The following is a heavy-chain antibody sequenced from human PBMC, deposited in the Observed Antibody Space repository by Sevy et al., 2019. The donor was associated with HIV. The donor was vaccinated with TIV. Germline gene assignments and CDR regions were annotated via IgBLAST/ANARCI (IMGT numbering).Heavy chain of an antibody. CDR3: ATTKDYYDGSGYPFDD. Sequence: ASVKVSCKVSGYTLTQLSMHWVRQAPGEGPEWMGTFDPEDGETMYADKFQGRVIMTEDTSTDTAYMELSSLRSEDTAFYYCATTKDYYDGSGYPFDDWGQGTLVTVSS. V-gene: IGHV1-24*01. CDR2: FDPEDGET. J-gene: IGHJ4*02. D-gene: IGHD3-22*01. CDR1: GYTLTQLS.